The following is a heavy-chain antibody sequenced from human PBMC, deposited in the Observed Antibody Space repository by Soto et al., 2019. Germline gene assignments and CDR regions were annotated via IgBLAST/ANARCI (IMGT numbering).Heavy chain of an antibody. V-gene: IGHV3-30*18. J-gene: IGHJ4*02. D-gene: IGHD4-17*01. CDR1: GFTFSSYG. CDR3: AKDFGADDYGENGCLDY. CDR2: ISYDGSNK. Sequence: GGSLRLSCAASGFTFSSYGMHWVRQAPGKGLEWVAVISYDGSNKYYADSVKGRFTISRDNSKNTLYLQMNSLRAEDTAVYYCAKDFGADDYGENGCLDYWGQGTLVTVSS.